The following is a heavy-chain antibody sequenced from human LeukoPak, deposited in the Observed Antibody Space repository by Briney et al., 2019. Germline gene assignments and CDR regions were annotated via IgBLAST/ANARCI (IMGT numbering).Heavy chain of an antibody. V-gene: IGHV1-2*02. CDR1: GYTFTGYY. J-gene: IGHJ3*02. Sequence: ASVKVSCKASGYTFTGYYMHWVRQAPGRGLEWMGWINPNSGGTNYAQKFQGRVTMTRDTSISTAYMELSRLRSDDTAVYYCARGRHYYDSSGYTEIEAFDIWGQGTMVTVSS. CDR2: INPNSGGT. CDR3: ARGRHYYDSSGYTEIEAFDI. D-gene: IGHD3-22*01.